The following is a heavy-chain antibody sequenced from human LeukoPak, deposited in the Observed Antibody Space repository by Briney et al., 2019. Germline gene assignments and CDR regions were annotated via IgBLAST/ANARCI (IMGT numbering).Heavy chain of an antibody. J-gene: IGHJ5*02. CDR1: GGSISSYY. D-gene: IGHD1-1*01. CDR2: IYYSGST. CDR3: ARHAPRGRREDNWFDP. Sequence: SETLSLTCTVSGGSISSYYWSWIRQPPGKGLEWIGYIYYSGSTNYNPSLKSRVTISVDTSKNQFSLKLSSVTAADTAVYYCARHAPRGRREDNWFDPWGQGTLVTVSS. V-gene: IGHV4-59*08.